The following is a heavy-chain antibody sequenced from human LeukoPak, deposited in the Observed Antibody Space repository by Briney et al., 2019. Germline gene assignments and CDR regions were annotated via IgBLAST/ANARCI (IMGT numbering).Heavy chain of an antibody. J-gene: IGHJ6*02. V-gene: IGHV3-23*01. CDR2: ISGSGGST. CDR3: AKAGQLVLYYYYYGMDV. D-gene: IGHD6-13*01. Sequence: GGSLRLSCAASGFTFSSYAMSWVRQAPGKGLEWVSAISGSGGSTYYADSVKGRFTISRDNSKNTLYLQMNSLRAEDTAVYYCAKAGQLVLYYYYYGMDVWGQGTTVTVSS. CDR1: GFTFSSYA.